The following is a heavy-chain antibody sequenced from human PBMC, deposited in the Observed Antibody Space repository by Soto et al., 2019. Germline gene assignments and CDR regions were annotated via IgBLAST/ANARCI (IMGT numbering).Heavy chain of an antibody. CDR2: FYTGGST. V-gene: IGHV3-66*01. Sequence: GGSLRLSCAVSGFTVSSNYMSWVRQAPGKGLEWVSIFYTGGSTYYSDSVKGRFTISRDNSKNTLYLQMNSLRAEDTAVYYCAKDLRLELRLFDYWGQGTLVTVSS. CDR3: AKDLRLELRLFDY. D-gene: IGHD1-7*01. CDR1: GFTVSSNY. J-gene: IGHJ4*02.